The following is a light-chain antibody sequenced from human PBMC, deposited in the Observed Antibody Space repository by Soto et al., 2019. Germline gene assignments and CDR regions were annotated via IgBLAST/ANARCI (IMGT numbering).Light chain of an antibody. J-gene: IGKJ4*01. Sequence: EIVMTQSPATLSVSPGERATLSCRASQSVSSNLAWYQQKPGQAPRFLIYGASTRATGIPARFSGSGSGTEFTLTLSSLQSEDFAVYYCQQYDNWPLTFGGGTKVDIK. V-gene: IGKV3-15*01. CDR2: GAS. CDR1: QSVSSN. CDR3: QQYDNWPLT.